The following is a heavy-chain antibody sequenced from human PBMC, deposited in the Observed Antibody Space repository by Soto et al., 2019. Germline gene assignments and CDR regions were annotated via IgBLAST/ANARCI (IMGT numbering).Heavy chain of an antibody. CDR2: MSGSGGST. CDR3: AKVRVVGADGGASDY. J-gene: IGHJ4*02. Sequence: EVQLLESGGGLVQPGGSLRLSCAASGFTFSNYAMSWVRQAPGKGLEWVSGMSGSGGSTDYADSVKGRFTISRDNSKNTLLLQMNSLRAEDTAVYYCAKVRVVGADGGASDYWGQGTLVTVSS. D-gene: IGHD1-26*01. V-gene: IGHV3-23*01. CDR1: GFTFSNYA.